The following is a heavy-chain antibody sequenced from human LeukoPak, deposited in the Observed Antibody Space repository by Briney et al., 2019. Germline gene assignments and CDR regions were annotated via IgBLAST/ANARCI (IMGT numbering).Heavy chain of an antibody. V-gene: IGHV4-39*01. CDR2: IYYSGST. D-gene: IGHD5-24*01. CDR1: GGSISSSRYY. Sequence: SETLSLTCTVSGGSISSSRYYWGWIRQPPGKGLEWIGSIYYSGSTYYNPSLKSRVTISVDTSKNQFSLKLSSVTAADTAVYYCARGTPVEPFDYWGQGTLVTVSS. CDR3: ARGTPVEPFDY. J-gene: IGHJ4*02.